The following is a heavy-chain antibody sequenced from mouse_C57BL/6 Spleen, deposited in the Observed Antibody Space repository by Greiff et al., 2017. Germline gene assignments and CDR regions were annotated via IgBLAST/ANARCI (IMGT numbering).Heavy chain of an antibody. CDR1: GYTFTGYW. V-gene: IGHV1-9*01. CDR2: ILPGSGNT. Sequence: VQLQESGAELMKPGASVKLSCKATGYTFTGYWIEWVKQRPGHGLEWIGEILPGSGNTNYNEKFKGKATFTADTSSNTAYMQLSSLTTEDSAIYYCARGSNSYYAMDYWGQGTSVTVSS. CDR3: ARGSNSYYAMDY. J-gene: IGHJ4*01. D-gene: IGHD2-5*01.